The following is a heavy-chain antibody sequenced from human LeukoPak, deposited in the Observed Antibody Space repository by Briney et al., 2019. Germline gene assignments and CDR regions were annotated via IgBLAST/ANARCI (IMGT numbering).Heavy chain of an antibody. Sequence: GGSLRLSCAASGFTFSSYAMNWVRQAPGKGLEWVSGISGSGHSTYYADSVKGRFTIAKDKSKNTLYLQMNSLRAEDTAVYYCARDLRYSYGSYWGQGTLVTVSS. CDR1: GFTFSSYA. CDR2: ISGSGHST. J-gene: IGHJ4*02. CDR3: ARDLRYSYGSY. V-gene: IGHV3-23*01. D-gene: IGHD5-18*01.